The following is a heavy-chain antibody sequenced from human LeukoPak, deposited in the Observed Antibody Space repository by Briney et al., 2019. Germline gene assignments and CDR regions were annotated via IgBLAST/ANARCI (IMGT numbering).Heavy chain of an antibody. Sequence: GESLKISCKGSGYSFTSYWIGWVRQTPGKGLEWMGIIYPDDSDTRYSPSFQGQVTISADTSISTAYLQWSSLKASDIAMYYCARGRDGYNYFDAFDIWGQGTMVTVSS. V-gene: IGHV5-51*01. J-gene: IGHJ3*02. D-gene: IGHD5-24*01. CDR3: ARGRDGYNYFDAFDI. CDR2: IYPDDSDT. CDR1: GYSFTSYW.